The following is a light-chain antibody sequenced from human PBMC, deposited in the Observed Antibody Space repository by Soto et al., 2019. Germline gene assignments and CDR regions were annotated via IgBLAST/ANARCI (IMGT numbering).Light chain of an antibody. CDR3: GTWDSSLSVSYV. Sequence: QSVLTQPPSVSAAPGQRVTISCAGSSSNIGNNYVSWYQQLPGTVPKLLICENNKRPSGIPDRFSGSKSGTSATLGITGLQTGDEADYYCGTWDSSLSVSYVFGTGTKVTVL. V-gene: IGLV1-51*02. CDR1: SSNIGNNY. J-gene: IGLJ1*01. CDR2: ENN.